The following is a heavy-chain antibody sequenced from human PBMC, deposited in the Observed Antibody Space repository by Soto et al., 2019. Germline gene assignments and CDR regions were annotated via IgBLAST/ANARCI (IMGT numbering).Heavy chain of an antibody. D-gene: IGHD1-20*01. J-gene: IGHJ4*02. V-gene: IGHV4-39*01. CDR2: VFYTGFT. CDR3: ASSQKGYNWNYFDH. Sequence: SETMSLTCAVSGGSISGSYYYWGWLRQSPGRGPEWIGSVFYTGFTSYNPSLESRVSVSVDTSKNQFSLKVSAVTAADTAVYYCASSQKGYNWNYFDHWGQGALVTVSS. CDR1: GGSISGSYYY.